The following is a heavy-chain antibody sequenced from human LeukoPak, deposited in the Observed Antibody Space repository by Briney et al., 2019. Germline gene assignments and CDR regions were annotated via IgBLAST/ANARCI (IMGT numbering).Heavy chain of an antibody. Sequence: ASVKVSCKASGYTFTSYDINWVRQATGQGLEWMGWMNPNSGNTGYAQKFQGRVTITRNTSISTAYMELSSLRSEDTAVYYCARGSLYSSSWYRYYYFDYWGQGTLVTVSS. D-gene: IGHD6-13*01. CDR1: GYTFTSYD. CDR2: MNPNSGNT. J-gene: IGHJ4*02. V-gene: IGHV1-8*03. CDR3: ARGSLYSSSWYRYYYFDY.